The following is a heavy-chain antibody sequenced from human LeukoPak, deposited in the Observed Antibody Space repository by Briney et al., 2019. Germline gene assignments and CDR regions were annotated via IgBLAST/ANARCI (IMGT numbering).Heavy chain of an antibody. D-gene: IGHD3-9*01. CDR3: TRRYDILTGPPDY. V-gene: IGHV3-73*01. CDR2: IRSKANSYAT. J-gene: IGHJ4*02. CDR1: GFTFSGSA. Sequence: GESLKISCAASGFTFSGSAMHWVRQASGKGLEWVGRIRSKANSYATAYAASVKGRFTISRDDSKNTAYLQMNSLKTEDTAVYYCTRRYDILTGPPDYWGQGTLVTVSS.